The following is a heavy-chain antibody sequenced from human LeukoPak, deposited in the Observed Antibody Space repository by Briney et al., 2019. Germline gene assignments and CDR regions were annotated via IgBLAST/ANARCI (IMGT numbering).Heavy chain of an antibody. J-gene: IGHJ4*02. Sequence: SVKVSCKASGYTFTGYYMHWVRQAPGQGLEWMGRIIPILGIANYAQKFQGRVTITADKSTSTAYMELSSLRSEDTAVYYCARDHDILTGYYRYWGQGTLVTVSS. CDR3: ARDHDILTGYYRY. V-gene: IGHV1-69*04. D-gene: IGHD3-9*01. CDR1: GYTFTGYY. CDR2: IIPILGIA.